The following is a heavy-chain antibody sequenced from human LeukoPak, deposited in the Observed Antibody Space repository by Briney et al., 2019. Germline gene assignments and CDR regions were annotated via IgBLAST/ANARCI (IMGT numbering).Heavy chain of an antibody. Sequence: SETLSLTCTVSGDSISSYYWSWIRQPPGRGLEWIGYIYYSGSTNYNPSLKSRVTISVDTSKNQFSLKLSSVTAADTAVYYCATDRGYSSSWYWFDPWGQGTLVTVSS. CDR3: ATDRGYSSSWYWFDP. J-gene: IGHJ5*02. CDR2: IYYSGST. CDR1: GDSISSYY. D-gene: IGHD6-13*01. V-gene: IGHV4-59*01.